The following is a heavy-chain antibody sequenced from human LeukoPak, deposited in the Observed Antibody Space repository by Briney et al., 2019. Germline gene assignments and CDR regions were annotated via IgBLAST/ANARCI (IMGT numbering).Heavy chain of an antibody. CDR1: GYTFTNYG. CDR2: IIPIFGTA. D-gene: IGHD5-18*01. J-gene: IGHJ6*02. V-gene: IGHV1-69*13. Sequence: GASVKVSCKASGYTFTNYGISWVRQAPGQGLEWMGGIIPIFGTANYAQKFQGRVTITADESTSTAYMELSSLRSEDTAVYYCARDGSYGSYYYYGMDVWGQGTTVTVSS. CDR3: ARDGSYGSYYYYGMDV.